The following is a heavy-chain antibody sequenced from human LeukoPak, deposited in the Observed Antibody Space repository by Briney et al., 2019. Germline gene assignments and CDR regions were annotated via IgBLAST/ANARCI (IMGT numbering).Heavy chain of an antibody. J-gene: IGHJ4*02. Sequence: ASVKVSCKASGYTFTSYGISWVRQAPGQGLEWMGWISAYNGNTNYAQKLQGRVTMTTDTSTSTAYMELRSLRSDDTAVYYCAKGLGGDYVGVIGGLDYWGQGTLVTVSS. D-gene: IGHD4-17*01. V-gene: IGHV1-18*01. CDR3: AKGLGGDYVGVIGGLDY. CDR2: ISAYNGNT. CDR1: GYTFTSYG.